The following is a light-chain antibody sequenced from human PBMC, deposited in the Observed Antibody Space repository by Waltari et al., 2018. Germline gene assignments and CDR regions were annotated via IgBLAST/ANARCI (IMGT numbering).Light chain of an antibody. CDR3: QQHGTLPAT. J-gene: IGKJ1*01. V-gene: IGKV3-20*01. Sequence: EIVLTQSPGTASLSPGERVTLSCRASQSVGSSSLAWYQQKPGQAPRLVIYRASRRATGIPYRFSGSGSGTDFSLTISRLGPEDFAVYYCQQHGTLPATFGQGTKVEIK. CDR1: QSVGSSS. CDR2: RAS.